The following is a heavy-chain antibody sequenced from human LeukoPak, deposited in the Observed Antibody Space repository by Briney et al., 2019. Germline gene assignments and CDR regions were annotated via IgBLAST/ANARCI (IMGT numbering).Heavy chain of an antibody. CDR2: ISGSGGST. V-gene: IGHV3-23*01. J-gene: IGHJ6*02. Sequence: GGSLRLSCAASGFTFNDYAMSWVRQAPGKGLEWVSAISGSGGSTYYADSVKGRFTISRDNSKNTLYLQMNSLRAEDTAVYYCAKVMSSTSSYYYYGMDVWGQGTTVTVSS. CDR1: GFTFNDYA. D-gene: IGHD2-2*01. CDR3: AKVMSSTSSYYYYGMDV.